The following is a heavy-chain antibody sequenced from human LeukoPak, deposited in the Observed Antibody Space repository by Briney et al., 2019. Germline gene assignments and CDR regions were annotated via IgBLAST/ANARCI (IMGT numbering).Heavy chain of an antibody. CDR1: GGSFSSYA. CDR3: ARATWYCSNISCNGGHSYYYYMDV. CDR2: IIPLSGTA. D-gene: IGHD2-2*01. V-gene: IGHV1-69*13. Sequence: SVKVSCKASGGSFSSYAFTWVRQAPGQGLEWMGGIIPLSGTANYAQKFQGRLTVTADESTSTTYMELSSLRSEDTAVYYCARATWYCSNISCNGGHSYYYYMDVWGKGTTVTISS. J-gene: IGHJ6*03.